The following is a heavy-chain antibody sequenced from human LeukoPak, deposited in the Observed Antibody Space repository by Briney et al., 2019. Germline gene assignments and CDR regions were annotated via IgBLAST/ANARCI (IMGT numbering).Heavy chain of an antibody. CDR1: GFTFDDYA. V-gene: IGHV3-9*01. Sequence: PGRSLRLSCAASGFTFDDYAMHWVRQAPGKGLEWVSGISWNSGSTGYADSVKGRFTISRDNAKNSLYLQMNSLRAEDTALYYCAKDMDGWSGVDYWGQGTLVTVPS. D-gene: IGHD6-19*01. J-gene: IGHJ4*02. CDR3: AKDMDGWSGVDY. CDR2: ISWNSGST.